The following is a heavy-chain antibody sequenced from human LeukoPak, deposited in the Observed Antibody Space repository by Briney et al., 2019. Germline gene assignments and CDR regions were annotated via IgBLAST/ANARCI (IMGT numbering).Heavy chain of an antibody. V-gene: IGHV4-59*08. CDR1: GGSISSYY. CDR3: ARYGGLLWFGSPPYYFDY. CDR2: IYYSGST. J-gene: IGHJ4*02. Sequence: PSETLSLTCTVSGGSISSYYWSSIRQPPGKGLEWIGYIYYSGSTNYNPSLKSRVTISVDTSKNQFSLKLSSVTAADTAVYYCARYGGLLWFGSPPYYFDYWGQGTLVTVSS. D-gene: IGHD3-10*01.